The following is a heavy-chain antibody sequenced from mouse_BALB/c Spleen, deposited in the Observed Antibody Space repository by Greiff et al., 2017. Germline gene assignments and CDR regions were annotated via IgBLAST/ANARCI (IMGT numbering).Heavy chain of an antibody. V-gene: IGHV14-4*02. Sequence: EVKLMESGAELVRSGASVKLSCTASGFNIKDYYMHWVKQRPEQGLEWIGWIDPENGDTEYAPKFQGKATMTADTSSNTAYLQLSSLTSEDTAVYYCNAVLRPFAYWGQGTLVTVSA. CDR3: NAVLRPFAY. J-gene: IGHJ3*01. CDR2: IDPENGDT. CDR1: GFNIKDYY. D-gene: IGHD1-2*01.